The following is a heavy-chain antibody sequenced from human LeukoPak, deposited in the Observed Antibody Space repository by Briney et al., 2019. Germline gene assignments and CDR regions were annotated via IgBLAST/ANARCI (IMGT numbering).Heavy chain of an antibody. J-gene: IGHJ4*02. Sequence: GGSLRLSCAASGFTFSSYIMHWVRQAPGKGLEWVAVISYDGSHKYYTESVKGRFTISRDNSKNTLYLQMNSLRGEDTAVYYFARDLGGSGAFDYWGQATLVTVSS. D-gene: IGHD6-25*01. CDR3: ARDLGGSGAFDY. V-gene: IGHV3-30*04. CDR2: ISYDGSHK. CDR1: GFTFSSYI.